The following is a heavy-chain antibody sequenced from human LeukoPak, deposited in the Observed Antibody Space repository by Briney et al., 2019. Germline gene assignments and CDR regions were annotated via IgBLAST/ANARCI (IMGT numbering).Heavy chain of an antibody. J-gene: IGHJ4*02. CDR2: TYYRSKWYN. CDR1: GDSVSSNSIA. V-gene: IGHV6-1*01. Sequence: SQTLSLTCAISGDSVSSNSIAWHWIRQSPSRGLEWLGRTYYRSKWYNAYAVSVKSRITINPDTSKNQFSLQLNSVTPEDTAVYYCARQFRNYMAYWGQRTLVTVSS. D-gene: IGHD5-24*01. CDR3: ARQFRNYMAY.